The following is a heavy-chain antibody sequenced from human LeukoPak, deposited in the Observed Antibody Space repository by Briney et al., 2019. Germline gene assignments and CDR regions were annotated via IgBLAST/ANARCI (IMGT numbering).Heavy chain of an antibody. CDR3: ARHAESGYDRFDL. Sequence: PSETLSLTCSVSGGFISSYYWSWIRQPPGKGLEWFGYIYYSGSTNYKSPLKSRVTMSGDTSKNQFSLELRSVTAADTAVYYCARHAESGYDRFDLWGQGTLVTVSS. D-gene: IGHD5-12*01. CDR2: IYYSGST. J-gene: IGHJ5*02. V-gene: IGHV4-59*08. CDR1: GGFISSYY.